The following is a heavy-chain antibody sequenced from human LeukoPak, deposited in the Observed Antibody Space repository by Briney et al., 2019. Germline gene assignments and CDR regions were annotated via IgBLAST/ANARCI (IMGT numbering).Heavy chain of an antibody. D-gene: IGHD5-12*01. CDR2: IKTDESNT. J-gene: IGHJ4*02. CDR1: GFTFSNYW. V-gene: IGHV3-74*01. CDR3: TTIRPDY. Sequence: GGSLRLPCAASGFTFSNYWMHWVRQAPGKGLVWVARIKTDESNTDYADSVKGRFTISRDNAKNTLYLQMNSLKADDAAVYYCTTIRPDYWGQGTLVTVSS.